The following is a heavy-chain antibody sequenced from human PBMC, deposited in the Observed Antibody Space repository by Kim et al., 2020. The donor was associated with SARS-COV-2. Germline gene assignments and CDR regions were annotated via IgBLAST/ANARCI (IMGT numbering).Heavy chain of an antibody. D-gene: IGHD3-10*01. CDR3: AKVADKYFYDSGNRPSGVFDM. J-gene: IGHJ3*02. Sequence: GGSLRLSCVTSGFTFYAYAMGWVRQAPGKGLEWVATISVSGDNTYYADSVRDRFIISRDNFKNTLYLQMKSLRAQDRAIYYCAKVADKYFYDSGNRPSGVFDMWGQGTKVTVSS. CDR1: GFTFYAYA. V-gene: IGHV3-23*01. CDR2: ISVSGDNT.